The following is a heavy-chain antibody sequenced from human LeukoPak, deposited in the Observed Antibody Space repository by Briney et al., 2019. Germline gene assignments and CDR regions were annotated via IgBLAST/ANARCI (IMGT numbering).Heavy chain of an antibody. V-gene: IGHV1-2*02. CDR1: GYTFTGYY. J-gene: IGHJ3*02. CDR2: INPNSGGT. Sequence: ASVKVSCKASGYTFTGYYMHWVRQAPGQGLEWMGWINPNSGGTNYAQKFQGRVTMTRDTSISTAYMELSRLRSDDTAVYYCARVWGDYVWGSWGAFDIWGQGTMVTVSS. CDR3: ARVWGDYVWGSWGAFDI. D-gene: IGHD3-16*01.